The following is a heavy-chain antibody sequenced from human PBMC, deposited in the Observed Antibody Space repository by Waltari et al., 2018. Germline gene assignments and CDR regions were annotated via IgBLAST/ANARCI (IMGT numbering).Heavy chain of an antibody. V-gene: IGHV3-30-3*01. D-gene: IGHD5-12*01. CDR2: ISFDSNNK. J-gene: IGHJ4*02. Sequence: QVDLVESGGGVVQPGRSLRLSCAASGVTFHNSDIHWVRQARGKGLEWVSAISFDSNNKYYTDSVKGRFTISRDNSKNMLYLEMNSLGTEDTALYYCASVADTGYKTNWGQGTLVTVSS. CDR1: GVTFHNSD. CDR3: ASVADTGYKTN.